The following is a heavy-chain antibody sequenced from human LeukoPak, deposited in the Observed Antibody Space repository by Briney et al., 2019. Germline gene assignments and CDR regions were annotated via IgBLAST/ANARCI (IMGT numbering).Heavy chain of an antibody. D-gene: IGHD2-21*02. J-gene: IGHJ4*02. CDR2: ISYDGSNK. V-gene: IGHV3-30*18. CDR1: GFTFGSYG. CDR3: AKAVGGDDVSPPFDY. Sequence: GGSLRLSCTASGFTFGSYGMRWVRQAPGKGLEWVAVISYDGSNKYYADSVKGRFTISRDNSKNTLYLQMNSLRAEDTAVYYCAKAVGGDDVSPPFDYWGQGTLVTVSS.